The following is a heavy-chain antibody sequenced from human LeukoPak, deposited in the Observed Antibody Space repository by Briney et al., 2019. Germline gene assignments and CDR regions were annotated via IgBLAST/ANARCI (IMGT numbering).Heavy chain of an antibody. J-gene: IGHJ6*02. D-gene: IGHD6-19*01. CDR3: ARDGQWLGYGMDV. V-gene: IGHV3-21*01. CDR2: ISSSSYI. Sequence: GGSLRLSCAASGFTFSSYSMNWVRQAPGKGLEWVSSISSSSYIYYADSVKGRFTISRDNAKNSLYLQMNSLRAEDTAVYYCARDGQWLGYGMDVWGQGTTVTVSS. CDR1: GFTFSSYS.